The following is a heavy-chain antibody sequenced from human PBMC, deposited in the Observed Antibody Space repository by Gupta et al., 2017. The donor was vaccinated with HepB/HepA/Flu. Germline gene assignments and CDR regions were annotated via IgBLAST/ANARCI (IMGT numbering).Heavy chain of an antibody. V-gene: IGHV3-33*06. Sequence: QVQLVQSGGGVVQPGRSLRLSCAASGFPFSSYGMLWVRQAPGKGLEWVAVIWYDANTKYYADSVKGRFTISRDNSKNTLFLQMNSLRAEDTAVYYCAKGYCSGGSCYYNDAFDTWGQGTMVTVSS. CDR3: AKGYCSGGSCYYNDAFDT. J-gene: IGHJ3*02. CDR2: IWYDANTK. D-gene: IGHD2-15*01. CDR1: GFPFSSYG.